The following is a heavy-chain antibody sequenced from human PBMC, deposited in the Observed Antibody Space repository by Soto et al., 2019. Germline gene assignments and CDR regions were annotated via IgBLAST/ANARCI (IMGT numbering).Heavy chain of an antibody. V-gene: IGHV1-2*02. J-gene: IGHJ4*02. D-gene: IGHD1-26*01. CDR2: IGPESGAT. CDR3: GRGRSGQIVVFY. CDR1: GYTFTGHY. Sequence: QVQLVQSGAEVKKPGASVKVSCKASGYTFTGHYIHWVRQTPEQGPERRGEIGPESGATRYAQRFQGRVTMTRDMSITTVYMELNNLSPDDTAVYYCGRGRSGQIVVFYWGQGTPVTVSS.